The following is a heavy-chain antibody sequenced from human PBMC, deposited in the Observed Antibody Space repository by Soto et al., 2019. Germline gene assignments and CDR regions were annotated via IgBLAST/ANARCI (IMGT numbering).Heavy chain of an antibody. V-gene: IGHV1-69*13. Sequence: GASRKVSCKASGCTCSSYGISWVLQAPGQGLEWMGGIIPIFDRANYAQKFQGRVTITAGESTSTTYMELSSLRSEDTAVYYCARDRDSALVPGDYYYFGMDVWGQGTTVTVSS. D-gene: IGHD5-18*01. J-gene: IGHJ6*02. CDR1: GCTCSSYG. CDR2: IIPIFDRA. CDR3: ARDRDSALVPGDYYYFGMDV.